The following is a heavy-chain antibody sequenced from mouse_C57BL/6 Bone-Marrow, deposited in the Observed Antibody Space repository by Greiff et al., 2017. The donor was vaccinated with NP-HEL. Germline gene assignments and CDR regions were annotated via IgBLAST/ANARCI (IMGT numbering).Heavy chain of an antibody. CDR3: ARDADDYDVYAMDY. Sequence: EVQRVESGGGLVQSGRSLRLSCATSGFTFSDFYMEWVRQAPGKGLEWIAASRNKANDYTTEYSASVKGRFIVSRDTSQSILYLQMNALRAEDTAIYYCARDADDYDVYAMDYWGQGTSVTVSS. CDR2: SRNKANDYTT. D-gene: IGHD2-4*01. CDR1: GFTFSDFY. J-gene: IGHJ4*01. V-gene: IGHV7-1*01.